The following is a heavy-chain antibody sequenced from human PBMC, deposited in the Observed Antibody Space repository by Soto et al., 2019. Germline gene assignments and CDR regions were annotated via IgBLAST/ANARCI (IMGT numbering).Heavy chain of an antibody. V-gene: IGHV4-59*01. Sequence: SETLSLTCTVSGGSISSYYWSWIRQPPGKGLEWIGYIYYSGSTNYNPSLKSRVTISVDTSKNQFSLKLSSVTAADTAVYYCARVGASQSQMTPYYYGMDVWGKGTTVTVSS. CDR3: ARVGASQSQMTPYYYGMDV. D-gene: IGHD2-15*01. CDR2: IYYSGST. CDR1: GGSISSYY. J-gene: IGHJ6*04.